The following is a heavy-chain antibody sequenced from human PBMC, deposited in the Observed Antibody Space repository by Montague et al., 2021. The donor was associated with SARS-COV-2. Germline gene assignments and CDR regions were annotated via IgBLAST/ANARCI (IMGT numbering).Heavy chain of an antibody. CDR3: ARGSRQWLVRPPHYYYFDY. CDR2: INHSGST. V-gene: IGHV4-34*01. D-gene: IGHD6-19*01. Sequence: SETLSLTCAVCGGSFSGYYWSWIRQPPGKGLEWIGEINHSGSTNYNPSLKSRVTISVDTSKNQFSLKLSSVTAADTAVYYCARGSRQWLVRPPHYYYFDYWGQGTLVTVSS. J-gene: IGHJ4*02. CDR1: GGSFSGYY.